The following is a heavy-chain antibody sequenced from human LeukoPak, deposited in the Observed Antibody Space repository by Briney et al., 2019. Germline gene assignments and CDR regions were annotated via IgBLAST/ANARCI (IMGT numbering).Heavy chain of an antibody. CDR3: ARDMVGGASDY. D-gene: IGHD3-10*01. J-gene: IGHJ4*02. CDR1: GFTFSSYV. CDR2: ISYDGSNE. V-gene: IGHV3-30*04. Sequence: GGSLRLSCAASGFTFSSYVMHWVRQAPGKGLEWVAIISYDGSNEYYADSVKGRFTISRDNSKDTLFLQMNSLRIEDTAVYYCARDMVGGASDYWGQGTLVTVSS.